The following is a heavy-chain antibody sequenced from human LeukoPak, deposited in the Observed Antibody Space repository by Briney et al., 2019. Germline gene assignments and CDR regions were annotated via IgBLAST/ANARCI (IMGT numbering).Heavy chain of an antibody. Sequence: GESLKISCKGSGYGFTTCWIGWVRQMPGKGLEWMGVINPGNSDTRYSPSFQGQVTISADKSITTAYLQWSSLKASDTAMYYCARLRWEAGDGYYFDYWGQGTPVTVSS. CDR1: GYGFTTCW. CDR3: ARLRWEAGDGYYFDY. D-gene: IGHD1-26*01. J-gene: IGHJ4*02. CDR2: INPGNSDT. V-gene: IGHV5-51*01.